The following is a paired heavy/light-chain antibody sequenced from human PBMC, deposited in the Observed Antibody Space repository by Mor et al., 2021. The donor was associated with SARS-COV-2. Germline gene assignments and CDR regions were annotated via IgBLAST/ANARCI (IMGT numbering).Light chain of an antibody. V-gene: IGKV3-20*01. J-gene: IGKJ1*01. CDR3: QQYGSSPTWT. Sequence: EIVLTQSPGTLSLSPGERATLSCRASQSVSSSHLAWYQQKPGQAPRLLIYGASSRATGIPDRFSGSGSGTDFTLTISRLEPEDFAVYYCQQYGSSPTWTFGQGTKVEIK. CDR1: QSVSSSH. CDR2: GAS.
Heavy chain of an antibody. J-gene: IGHJ6*02. D-gene: IGHD3-16*01. CDR2: INPSSSSI. Sequence: EVQLVESGGGLVQPGGSLRLSCAASGFIFSTYSMNWVRQAPGKGLEWVSYINPSSSSIYYADSVKGRFTISRDNAKNSLYLQMHSLRDEDTAVYYCARDWGLYGMDVWGQGTTVTVSS. CDR1: GFIFSTYS. CDR3: ARDWGLYGMDV. V-gene: IGHV3-48*02.